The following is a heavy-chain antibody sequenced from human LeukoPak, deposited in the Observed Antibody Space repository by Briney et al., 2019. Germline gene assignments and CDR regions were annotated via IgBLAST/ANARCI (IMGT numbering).Heavy chain of an antibody. V-gene: IGHV3-30-3*01. CDR1: GFTFSSYA. J-gene: IGHJ6*02. CDR2: ISYDGSNK. CDR3: ARAVTYYDILTGYNYYYGMDV. Sequence: GGSLRLSCAASGFTFSSYAMHWVRQAPGKGLEWVAVISYDGSNKYYADSVKGRFTISRDNSKNTLYLQMNSLRAEDTAVYYCARAVTYYDILTGYNYYYGMDVWGQGTTVTVSS. D-gene: IGHD3-9*01.